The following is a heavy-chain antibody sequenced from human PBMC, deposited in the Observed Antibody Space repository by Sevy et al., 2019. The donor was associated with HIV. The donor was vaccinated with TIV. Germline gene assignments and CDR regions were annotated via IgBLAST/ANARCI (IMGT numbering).Heavy chain of an antibody. CDR2: VWPGDTDA. D-gene: IGHD6-19*01. V-gene: IGHV5-51*01. CDR1: GYGFSNYW. CDR3: ARHLRYSSGGHWFDP. J-gene: IGHJ5*02. Sequence: GESLKISCKASGYGFSNYWIGWVRQMPGKGLEWMGIVWPGDTDARHNPSFQGQVTISVAQSVNTAYLQWSSLKASDAAMYYCARHLRYSSGGHWFDPWGQGTLVTVSS.